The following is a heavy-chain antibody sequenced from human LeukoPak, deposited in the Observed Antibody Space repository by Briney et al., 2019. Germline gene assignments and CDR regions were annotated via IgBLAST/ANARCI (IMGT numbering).Heavy chain of an antibody. Sequence: PSETLSLTCTVSGGSISSYYWSWIRQPPGKGLEWIGDIYYSGSTNYNPSLKSRVTISVDTSKNQFSLKLSSVTAADTAVYYCARGEGNGYNYDAGAFDIWGQGTMVTVSS. CDR2: IYYSGST. J-gene: IGHJ3*02. V-gene: IGHV4-59*01. CDR3: ARGEGNGYNYDAGAFDI. D-gene: IGHD5-24*01. CDR1: GGSISSYY.